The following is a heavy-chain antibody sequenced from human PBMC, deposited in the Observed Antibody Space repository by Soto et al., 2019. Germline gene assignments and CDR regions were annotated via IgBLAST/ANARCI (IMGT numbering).Heavy chain of an antibody. J-gene: IGHJ6*02. V-gene: IGHV1-69*13. CDR2: IIPIFGTA. D-gene: IGHD2-15*01. CDR3: ARDSYSVCWGLSSYYYGMDV. CDR1: GGTFSSYA. Sequence: SVKVSCKASGGTFSSYAISWVRQAPGQGLEWMGGIIPIFGTANYAQKFQGRVTITADESTSTAYMELSSLRSEDTAVYYCARDSYSVCWGLSSYYYGMDVWGQGTTVPVSS.